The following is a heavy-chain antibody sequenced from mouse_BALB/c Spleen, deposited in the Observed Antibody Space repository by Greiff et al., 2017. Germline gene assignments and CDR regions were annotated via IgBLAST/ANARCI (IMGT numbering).Heavy chain of an antibody. V-gene: IGHV1-69*02. CDR1: GYTFTSYW. CDR3: TRTLTTARYFDV. CDR2: IYPSDSYT. J-gene: IGHJ1*01. Sequence: VQLQQPGAELVRPGASVKLSCKASGYTFTSYWINWVKQRPGQGLEWIGNIYPSDSYTNYNQKFKDKATLTVDKSSSTAYMQLSSPTSEDSAVYYCTRTLTTARYFDVWGAGTTVTVSS. D-gene: IGHD1-2*01.